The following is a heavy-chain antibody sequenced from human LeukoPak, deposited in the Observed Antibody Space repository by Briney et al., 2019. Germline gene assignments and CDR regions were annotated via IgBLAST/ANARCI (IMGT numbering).Heavy chain of an antibody. CDR3: ARDKARALAVAEAFDI. Sequence: PSETQPLTCTVSGGSISSYYWSWIRQPAGKGLEWIGRIYTSGSTNYNPSLKSRVTMSVDTSKNQFSLKLSSVTAADTAVYYCARDKARALAVAEAFDIWGQGTMVTVSS. CDR2: IYTSGST. J-gene: IGHJ3*02. D-gene: IGHD6-19*01. V-gene: IGHV4-4*07. CDR1: GGSISSYY.